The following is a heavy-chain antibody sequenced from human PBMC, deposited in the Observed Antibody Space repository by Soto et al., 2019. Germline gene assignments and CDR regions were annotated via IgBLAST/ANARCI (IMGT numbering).Heavy chain of an antibody. CDR2: ISGSGGST. Sequence: GGSLRLSCAASGFTFSSYAMSWVRQAPGKGLEWVSAISGSGGSTYYADSVKGRFTISRDNSKNTLYLQMNSLGAEDTAVYYCAKDKEIAVADAFDAFDIWGQGTMVTVSS. V-gene: IGHV3-23*01. D-gene: IGHD6-19*01. CDR3: AKDKEIAVADAFDAFDI. CDR1: GFTFSSYA. J-gene: IGHJ3*02.